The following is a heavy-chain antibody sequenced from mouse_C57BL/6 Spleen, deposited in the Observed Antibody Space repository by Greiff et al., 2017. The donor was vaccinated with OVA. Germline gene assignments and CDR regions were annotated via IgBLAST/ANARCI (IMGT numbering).Heavy chain of an antibody. D-gene: IGHD6-2*01. CDR1: GYAFTNYL. V-gene: IGHV1-54*01. J-gene: IGHJ2*01. CDR2: INPGSGGT. CDR3: ARVSDERDY. Sequence: QVQLQQSGAELVRPGTSVKVSCKASGYAFTNYLIEWVKQRPGQGLEWIGVINPGSGGTNYNEKFKGKATLTADKSSSTAYMQLSSLTSEDSAVYFCARVSDERDYWGQGTTLTVSS.